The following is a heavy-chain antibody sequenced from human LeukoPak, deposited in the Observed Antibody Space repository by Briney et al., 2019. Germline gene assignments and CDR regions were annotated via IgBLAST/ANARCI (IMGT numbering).Heavy chain of an antibody. CDR2: IIPIFGTA. V-gene: IGHV1-69*13. Sequence: SVKVSCKASGGTFSSYAISWVRQAPGQGLEWMGGIIPIFGTANYAQKFQGRVTITADESTSTAYMELSSLRSEDTAVYYCARGYKRDIVVVPAASFGPYYYYMDVWGKGTMVTVSS. CDR1: GGTFSSYA. J-gene: IGHJ6*03. CDR3: ARGYKRDIVVVPAASFGPYYYYMDV. D-gene: IGHD2-2*01.